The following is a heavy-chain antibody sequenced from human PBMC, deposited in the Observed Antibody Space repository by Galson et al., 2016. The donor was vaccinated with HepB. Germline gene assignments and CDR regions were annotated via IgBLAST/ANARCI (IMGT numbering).Heavy chain of an antibody. CDR2: IWYDGGKK. V-gene: IGHV3-33*01. CDR1: GFTFSSYG. J-gene: IGHJ6*02. CDR3: AREGYGDFDQIPNYYYYGLDV. D-gene: IGHD4-17*01. Sequence: SLRLSCAASGFTFSSYGMHWVRQAPGKGLEWVAIIWYDGGKKYYADSVKGRFTISRDNAKNSLYLQMNSLRGEDTAVYYCAREGYGDFDQIPNYYYYGLDVWGQGTTVTVSS.